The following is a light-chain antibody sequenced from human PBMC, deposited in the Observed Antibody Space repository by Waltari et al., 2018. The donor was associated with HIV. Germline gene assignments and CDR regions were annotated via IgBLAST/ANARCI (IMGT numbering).Light chain of an antibody. CDR2: GAS. V-gene: IGKV1-39*01. Sequence: DIQMTQSPSYLSASVGDGVTITCRATQSISSYLNWYQQRPGAAPKLLIYGASSLQGGVPSRISGSGSGTDFTLTITNLQPEDFAIYFCQQSYSTPYTFGQGTKVEIK. J-gene: IGKJ2*01. CDR1: QSISSY. CDR3: QQSYSTPYT.